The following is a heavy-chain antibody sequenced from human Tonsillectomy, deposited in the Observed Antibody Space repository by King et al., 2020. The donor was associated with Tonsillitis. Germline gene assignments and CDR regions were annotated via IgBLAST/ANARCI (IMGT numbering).Heavy chain of an antibody. V-gene: IGHV3-21*01. Sequence: QLVQSGGGLVKPGGSLRLSCAASGFTFSSYSMNWVRQAPGKGLEWVSSISSSSSYIYYADSVKDRFTISRDNAKNSLYLQMNSLRAEDTAVYYCARDLRAIAAAGTSRGYGDAFDIWGQGTMVTVSS. J-gene: IGHJ3*02. D-gene: IGHD6-13*01. CDR2: ISSSSSYI. CDR1: GFTFSSYS. CDR3: ARDLRAIAAAGTSRGYGDAFDI.